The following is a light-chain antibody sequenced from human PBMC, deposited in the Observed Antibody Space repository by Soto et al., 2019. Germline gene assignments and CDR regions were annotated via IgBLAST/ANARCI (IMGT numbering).Light chain of an antibody. J-gene: IGKJ2*01. CDR3: QHYSSWPYT. CDR1: QSVRSD. CDR2: DAS. V-gene: IGKV3-15*01. Sequence: EIVMTQFPATLSVSPGERATLSCRASQSVRSDLAWYQHNPGQAPRLLIYDASTRATGIPARFSGSRSGTEFTLTISSLRSEDFAVYYCQHYSSWPYTFGQGTKLEIK.